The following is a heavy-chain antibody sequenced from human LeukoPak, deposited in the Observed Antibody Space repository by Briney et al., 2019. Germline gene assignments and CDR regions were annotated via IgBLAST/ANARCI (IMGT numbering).Heavy chain of an antibody. CDR2: FTNSGRST. CDR3: AKPGETSNYYFDS. CDR1: GFTFSTYD. D-gene: IGHD1-1*01. J-gene: IGHJ4*02. V-gene: IGHV3-23*01. Sequence: GGSLRLSCAASGFTFSTYDMSWVRQAPGKGLEWVSTFTNSGRSTYYADSVRGRFTISRDRSKNTLYLQMNSLRAEDTALYYCAKPGETSNYYFDSWGQGTLVTVSS.